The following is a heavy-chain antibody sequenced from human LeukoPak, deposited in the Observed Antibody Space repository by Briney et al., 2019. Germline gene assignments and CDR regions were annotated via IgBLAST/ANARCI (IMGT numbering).Heavy chain of an antibody. CDR1: GGSLSSSSYY. CDR2: IYYSGST. V-gene: IGHV4-39*07. CDR3: ARVARCTSGFDVDY. J-gene: IGHJ4*02. D-gene: IGHD6-25*01. Sequence: KTSDTLSLTCTVSGGSLSSSSYYWGWLRPPPGKGLEWIGSIYYSGSTYDNPSLKSRVTISVDTSKNQFSLKLSSVTAADTAVYDCARVARCTSGFDVDYWGQGTLVTVSS.